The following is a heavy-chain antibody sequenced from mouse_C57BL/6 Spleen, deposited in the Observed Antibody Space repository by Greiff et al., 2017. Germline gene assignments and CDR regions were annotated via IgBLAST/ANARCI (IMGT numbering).Heavy chain of an antibody. CDR3: TRRGDGTLSWFAY. CDR2: IDPETGGT. J-gene: IGHJ3*01. D-gene: IGHD2-3*01. CDR1: GYTFTDYD. V-gene: IGHV1-15*01. Sequence: QVQLQQSGAELVRPGASVTLSCKASGYTFTDYDMHWVKQTPVHGLEWIGAIDPETGGTAYNQKFKGKAILTADKSSSTAYIELRSLTSEDSAVYYCTRRGDGTLSWFAYWGQGTLVTVSA.